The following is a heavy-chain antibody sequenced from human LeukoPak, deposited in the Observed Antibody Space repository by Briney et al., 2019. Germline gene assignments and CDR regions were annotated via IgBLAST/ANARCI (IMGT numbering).Heavy chain of an antibody. J-gene: IGHJ4*02. D-gene: IGHD5-24*01. CDR3: ALLRITAIQGEMIDY. V-gene: IGHV3-30*02. CDR1: GFTFSSYG. CDR2: IRYDGSNK. Sequence: GGSLRLSCAASGFTFSSYGMHWVRQAPGKGLEWVAFIRYDGSNKYYADSVKGRFTISRDNSKNTLYLQMNSLRAEDTAVYYCALLRITAIQGEMIDYWGQGTLVTVSS.